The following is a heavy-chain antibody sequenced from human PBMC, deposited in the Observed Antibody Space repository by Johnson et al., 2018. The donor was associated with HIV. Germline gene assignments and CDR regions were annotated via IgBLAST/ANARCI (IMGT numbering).Heavy chain of an antibody. CDR2: LKSKTDGGTT. CDR1: GFTFSNAW. Sequence: VQLVESGGGVVQPGGSLRLSCAASGFTFSNAWMPWVRQAPGKGLAWVGHLKSKTDGGTTDYAAPVTGRFTISRDDSKNTLYLQMNRLRAEDTAVYYCARAPGYSRAFDIWGQGTMVTVST. D-gene: IGHD5-18*01. V-gene: IGHV3-15*01. CDR3: ARAPGYSRAFDI. J-gene: IGHJ3*02.